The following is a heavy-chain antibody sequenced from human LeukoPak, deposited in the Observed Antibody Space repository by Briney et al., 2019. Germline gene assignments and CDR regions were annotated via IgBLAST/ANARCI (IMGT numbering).Heavy chain of an antibody. Sequence: KAGGSLRLSCEASGFPFSSNSMSWVRQARGKGLEWVSSITSSSRYIYYADSVKGRFTISRDNANNSLYLQMNSLRAEDTAVYYCARGFDPWGQGTLVTVSS. CDR3: ARGFDP. CDR1: GFPFSSNS. J-gene: IGHJ5*02. CDR2: ITSSSRYI. V-gene: IGHV3-21*01.